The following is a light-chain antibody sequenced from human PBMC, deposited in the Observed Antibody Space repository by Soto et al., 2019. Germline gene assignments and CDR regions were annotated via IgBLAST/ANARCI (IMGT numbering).Light chain of an antibody. J-gene: IGLJ1*01. Sequence: QPVLTQPPSVSGAPGQRVTISCTGGSSNIGAGYDVHWYQQLPGTAPKLLIYGNSNRPSGVPDRFSGSKSGTSASLAITGLQAEDEADYYCQSYDSSLSGWVFGTGTKVTVL. CDR1: SSNIGAGYD. CDR2: GNS. CDR3: QSYDSSLSGWV. V-gene: IGLV1-40*01.